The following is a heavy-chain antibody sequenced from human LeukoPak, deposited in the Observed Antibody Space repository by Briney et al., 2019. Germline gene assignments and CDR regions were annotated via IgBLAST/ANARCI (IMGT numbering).Heavy chain of an antibody. J-gene: IGHJ4*02. CDR3: AMFRESSS. CDR1: GFTFSSCG. V-gene: IGHV3-33*05. CDR2: ISYDGSNK. D-gene: IGHD6-13*01. Sequence: PGGSLRLSCAASGFTFSSCGMHWVRQVPGKGLEWVAVISYDGSNKYYAGSVKGRFTISRDNSKSTLYLQMNSLRAEDTAVYYCAMFRESSSWGQGTLVTVSS.